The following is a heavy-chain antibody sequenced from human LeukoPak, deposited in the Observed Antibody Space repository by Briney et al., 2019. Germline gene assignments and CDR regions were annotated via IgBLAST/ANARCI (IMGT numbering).Heavy chain of an antibody. J-gene: IGHJ4*02. CDR1: GFTFSSYT. CDR2: IGTSSTTI. V-gene: IGHV3-48*01. Sequence: GGSLRLSCAASGFTFSSYTMNWVRQPPGKGLEWVSNIGTSSTTIYYADSVKGRFTISRDNSKNTLYLQMNSLRAEDTAVYYCAKEGIAIAAADYWGQGTLVTVSS. CDR3: AKEGIAIAAADY. D-gene: IGHD6-13*01.